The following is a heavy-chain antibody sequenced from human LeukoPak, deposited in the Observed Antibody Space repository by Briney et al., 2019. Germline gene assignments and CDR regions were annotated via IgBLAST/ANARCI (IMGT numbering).Heavy chain of an antibody. V-gene: IGHV4-39*01. J-gene: IGHJ4*02. CDR2: IYYSGST. Sequence: SETLSLTCTVSGGSISSSSYYWGWIRQPPGKGLEWIGSIYYSGSTYYNPSLKSRVTISVDTSKNQFSLKLSSVTAADTAVYYCARYLHVSAPFDVWGQGTLVTVSS. CDR1: GGSISSSSYY. CDR3: ARYLHVSAPFDV. D-gene: IGHD3-10*01.